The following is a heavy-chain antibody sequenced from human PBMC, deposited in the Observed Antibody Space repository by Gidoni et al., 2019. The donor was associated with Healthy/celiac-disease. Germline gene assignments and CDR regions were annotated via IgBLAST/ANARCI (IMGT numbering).Heavy chain of an antibody. D-gene: IGHD3-3*01. V-gene: IGHV1-8*01. CDR2: MNPNSGNT. CDR3: ARGTYYDFWRGYYTYYFDY. CDR1: GYTFTSYD. J-gene: IGHJ4*02. Sequence: QVQLVQSGAEVKKPGASVKVSCKAAGYTFTSYDINWVRQATGQGLEWMGWMNPNSGNTGYAQKFQGRVTMTRNTSISTAYMELSSLRSEDTAVYYCARGTYYDFWRGYYTYYFDYWGQGTLVTVSS.